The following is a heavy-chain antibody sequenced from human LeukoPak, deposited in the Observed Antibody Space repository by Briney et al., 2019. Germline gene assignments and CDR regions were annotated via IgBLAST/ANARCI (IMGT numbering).Heavy chain of an antibody. CDR3: AKFCSSTSCSNYYYYGMDV. Sequence: PGGSLRLSCAASGFTFSSYGMHGVRQAPGKGLEGVAVISYDGSNKYYADSVKGRFTISRDNSKNTLYLQMNSLRAEDTAVYYCAKFCSSTSCSNYYYYGMDVWGQGTTVTVSS. D-gene: IGHD2-2*01. CDR2: ISYDGSNK. CDR1: GFTFSSYG. J-gene: IGHJ6*02. V-gene: IGHV3-30*18.